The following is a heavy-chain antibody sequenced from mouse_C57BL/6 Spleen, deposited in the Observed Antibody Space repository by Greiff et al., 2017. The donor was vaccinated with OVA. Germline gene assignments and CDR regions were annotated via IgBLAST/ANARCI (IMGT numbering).Heavy chain of an antibody. CDR2: IDPETGGT. D-gene: IGHD2-3*01. Sequence: VQLQESGAELVRPGASVTLSCKASGYTFTDYEMHWVKQTPVHGLEWIGAIDPETGGTAYNQKFKGKAILTADKSSSTAYMELRSLTSEDSAVYYCTHGYCAYWGQGTLVTVSA. J-gene: IGHJ3*01. CDR1: GYTFTDYE. V-gene: IGHV1-15*01. CDR3: THGYCAY.